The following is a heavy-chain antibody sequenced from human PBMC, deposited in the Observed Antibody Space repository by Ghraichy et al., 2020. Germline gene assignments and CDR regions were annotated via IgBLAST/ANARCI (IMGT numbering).Heavy chain of an antibody. D-gene: IGHD3-10*01. J-gene: IGHJ4*02. CDR3: ARSPPSSSENYSFDY. CDR1: GFTFSTYT. CDR2: INPSSTWI. Sequence: GGSLRLSCAASGFTFSTYTMSWVRQAPGNGLEWVSSINPSSTWIYYAESIRGRFTISRDNAENSLYLQMNSLRVEDTAVYYCARSPPSSSENYSFDYWGQGTLVTVSS. V-gene: IGHV3-21*01.